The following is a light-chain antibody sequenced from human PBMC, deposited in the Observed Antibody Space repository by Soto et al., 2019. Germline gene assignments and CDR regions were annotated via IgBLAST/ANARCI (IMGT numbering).Light chain of an antibody. J-gene: IGKJ4*01. V-gene: IGKV3-15*01. CDR2: GSS. CDR3: QQYNNWPLT. Sequence: EIVMTQSPATLSVSLGERATLSCRASQSVSGNLAWFQQRPGHAPRLLIYGSSTRATGIPARFSGSKSGTEFTLTISSLQSEDFAVYYCQQYNNWPLTFGGGTKVEIK. CDR1: QSVSGN.